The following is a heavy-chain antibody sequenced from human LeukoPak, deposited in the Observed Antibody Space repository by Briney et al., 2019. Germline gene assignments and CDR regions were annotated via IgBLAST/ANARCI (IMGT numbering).Heavy chain of an antibody. CDR2: INHSGST. CDR1: GGSFSGYY. CDR3: ARLPHPRGYYYGSGSPARGIWFDP. J-gene: IGHJ5*02. D-gene: IGHD3-10*01. V-gene: IGHV4-34*01. Sequence: SETLSLTCAVYGGSFSGYYWSWIRQPPGKGLEWIGEINHSGSTNYNPSLKSRVTISVDTSKNQFSLKLSSVTAADTAVYYCARLPHPRGYYYGSGSPARGIWFDPWGQGTLVTVSS.